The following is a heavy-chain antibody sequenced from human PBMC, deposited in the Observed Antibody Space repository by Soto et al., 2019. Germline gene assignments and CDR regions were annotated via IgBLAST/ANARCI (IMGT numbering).Heavy chain of an antibody. CDR2: ISYDGSNK. D-gene: IGHD5-12*01. CDR3: ARDWDSGYDSGYYYGMDV. Sequence: GGSLRLSCAASGFTFSSYAMHWVRQAPGKGLEWVAVISYDGSNKYYADSVKGRFTISRDNSKNTLYLQMNSLRAEDTAVYYCARDWDSGYDSGYYYGMDVWGQGTTVTVSS. J-gene: IGHJ6*02. V-gene: IGHV3-30-3*01. CDR1: GFTFSSYA.